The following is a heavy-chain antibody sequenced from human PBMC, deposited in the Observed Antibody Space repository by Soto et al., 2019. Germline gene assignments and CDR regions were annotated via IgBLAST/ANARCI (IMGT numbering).Heavy chain of an antibody. CDR1: GFTFGRYV. CDR3: ARVLVEVTINSAFDL. D-gene: IGHD2-15*01. CDR2: MSDDGGSQ. Sequence: QVQLVECGGGVVQPGRSLRLSCAASGFTFGRYVIHWIRQAPGKGLEWVAAMSDDGGSQYYTDSVKGRFTISRDNSKNTLYLQMSSLRPEDTATYDCARVLVEVTINSAFDLWGQGTIVTVSS. J-gene: IGHJ3*01. V-gene: IGHV3-30-3*01.